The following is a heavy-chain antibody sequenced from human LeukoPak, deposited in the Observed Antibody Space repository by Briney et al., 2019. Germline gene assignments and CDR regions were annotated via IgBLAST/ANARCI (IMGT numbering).Heavy chain of an antibody. CDR1: GFTFSSYA. CDR3: ARDDSEPLKLWSAYHYYYYYGMDV. V-gene: IGHV3-30-3*01. Sequence: GRSLRLSCAASGFTFSSYAMHWVRQAPGKGLEWVAVISYDGSNKYYADSVKGRFTISRDNSKNTLYLQMNSLRAEDTAVYYCARDDSEPLKLWSAYHYYYYYGMDVWGQGTTVTVSS. J-gene: IGHJ6*02. D-gene: IGHD5-18*01. CDR2: ISYDGSNK.